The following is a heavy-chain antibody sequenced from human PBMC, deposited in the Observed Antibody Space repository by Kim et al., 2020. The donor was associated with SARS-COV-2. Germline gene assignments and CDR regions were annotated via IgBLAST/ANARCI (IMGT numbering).Heavy chain of an antibody. CDR1: GGSISSGGYY. J-gene: IGHJ4*02. V-gene: IGHV4-31*03. CDR3: ARDRSGYDSHFDY. CDR2: IYYSGST. Sequence: SETLSLTCTVSGGSISSGGYYWSWIRQHPGKGLEWIGYIYYSGSTYYNPSLKSRVTISVDTSKNQFSLKLSSVTAADTAVYYCARDRSGYDSHFDYWGQGTLVTVSS. D-gene: IGHD5-12*01.